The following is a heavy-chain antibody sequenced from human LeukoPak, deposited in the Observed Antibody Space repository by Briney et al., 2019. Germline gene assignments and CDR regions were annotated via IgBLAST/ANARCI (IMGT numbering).Heavy chain of an antibody. Sequence: GGSLRLSCAASGFIFTDYGFHWVRQAPDKGLEWVAAIWSDGTNMYYGNSVKGRFFIQRDDFQNTVYLEMSSLRADDTAVYYCAKDAQRGFDYSNSFQYWVQGSLVTVSS. D-gene: IGHD4-11*01. J-gene: IGHJ4*02. CDR2: IWSDGTNM. CDR1: GFIFTDYG. V-gene: IGHV3-33*06. CDR3: AKDAQRGFDYSNSFQY.